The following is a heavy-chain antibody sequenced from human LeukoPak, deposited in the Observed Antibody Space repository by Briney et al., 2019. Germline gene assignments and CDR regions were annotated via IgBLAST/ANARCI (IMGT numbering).Heavy chain of an antibody. D-gene: IGHD6-13*01. V-gene: IGHV1-18*01. CDR1: GYTFTSYG. J-gene: IGHJ4*02. Sequence: ASVKVSCKASGYTFTSYGIIWVRQAPGQGLEWMGWISAYNGNTNYAQKLQGRVTMTTDTSTSTAYMELRSLRSDDTAVYYCARVPGYSSSWYLDYWGQGTLVTVSS. CDR2: ISAYNGNT. CDR3: ARVPGYSSSWYLDY.